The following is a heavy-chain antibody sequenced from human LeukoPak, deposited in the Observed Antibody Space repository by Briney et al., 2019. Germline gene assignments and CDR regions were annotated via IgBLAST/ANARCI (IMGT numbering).Heavy chain of an antibody. CDR3: ARDSPLTTVTTFPYWYFGL. CDR1: GDSVSSNSAA. V-gene: IGHV6-1*01. Sequence: SQTLSLTCAISGDSVSSNSAAWNWIRQSPSRGLEWLGRTYYRSKWYNDYAVSVKSRITINPDTSKNQFSLQLYSVTPEDTAVYYCARDSPLTTVTTFPYWYFGLWGRGTLVTVSS. J-gene: IGHJ2*01. D-gene: IGHD4-17*01. CDR2: TYYRSKWYN.